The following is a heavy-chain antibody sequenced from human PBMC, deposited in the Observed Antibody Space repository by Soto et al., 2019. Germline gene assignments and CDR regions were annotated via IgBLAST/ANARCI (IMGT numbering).Heavy chain of an antibody. V-gene: IGHV3-23*01. D-gene: IGHD2-2*02. CDR1: GFTFSSYA. CDR2: ISGSGGST. J-gene: IGHJ4*02. CDR3: LSHDASEQYLIPY. Sequence: GGSLRLSCAASGFTFSSYAMSWVRQAPGKGLEWVSAISGSGGSTYYAESVKGRFTISRDDSENTLYLQMNNLKPEDTAVYYCLSHDASEQYLIPYWGQGTLVTVSS.